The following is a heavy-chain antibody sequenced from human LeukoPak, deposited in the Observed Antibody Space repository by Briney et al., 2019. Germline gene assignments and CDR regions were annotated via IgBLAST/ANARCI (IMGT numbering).Heavy chain of an antibody. CDR2: ISYDGSNK. CDR3: ANSLGGSYYGSKAPRVDY. V-gene: IGHV3-30*18. J-gene: IGHJ4*02. CDR1: GFTFSSYA. D-gene: IGHD1-26*01. Sequence: GGSLRLSCAASGFTFSSYAMSWVRQAPGKGLEWVAVISYDGSNKYYADSVKGRFTISRDNSKNTLYLQMNSLRAEDTAVHYCANSLGGSYYGSKAPRVDYWGQGTLVTVSS.